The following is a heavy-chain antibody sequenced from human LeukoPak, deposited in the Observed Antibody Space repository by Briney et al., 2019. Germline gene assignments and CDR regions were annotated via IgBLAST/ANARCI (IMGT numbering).Heavy chain of an antibody. CDR1: GFTFSSYG. D-gene: IGHD3-10*01. Sequence: HPGRSLRLSCAASGFTFSSYGMHWVRQAPGKGLEWVAVISYDGSHKYYADSVKGRFTISRDNSKNTLYLQMNSLRAEDTAVYYCARASLYGSGSYYSDYWGQGTLVTVSS. J-gene: IGHJ4*02. V-gene: IGHV3-30*03. CDR2: ISYDGSHK. CDR3: ARASLYGSGSYYSDY.